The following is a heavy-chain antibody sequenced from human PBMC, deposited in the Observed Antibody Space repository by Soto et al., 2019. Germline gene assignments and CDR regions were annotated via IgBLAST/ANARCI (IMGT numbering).Heavy chain of an antibody. CDR3: ARGPTPYSFDY. D-gene: IGHD2-15*01. CDR1: GYTFTRYA. CDR2: INAGNGNT. Sequence: ASVKGSCKASGYTFTRYASHWVRQTNRQRLEWMGWINAGNGNTKYSQKFQGRVTITRDTSASTAYMELSSLRSEDTAVYYCARGPTPYSFDYWGQGTLV. V-gene: IGHV1-3*01. J-gene: IGHJ4*02.